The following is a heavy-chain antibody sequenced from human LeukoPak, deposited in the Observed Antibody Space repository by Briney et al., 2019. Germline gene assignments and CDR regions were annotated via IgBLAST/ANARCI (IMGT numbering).Heavy chain of an antibody. Sequence: GASVKVSCKASGYTFTRYAINWLRQAPGQGLEWMGWINMYTANPAYAQGFTERFVFSLVTSVTTAYLQISNLKTEDTAVYYCARHDNDGDFDYWGQGTLVTVSS. D-gene: IGHD5-24*01. CDR1: GYTFTRYA. J-gene: IGHJ4*02. V-gene: IGHV7-4-1*02. CDR3: ARHDNDGDFDY. CDR2: INMYTANP.